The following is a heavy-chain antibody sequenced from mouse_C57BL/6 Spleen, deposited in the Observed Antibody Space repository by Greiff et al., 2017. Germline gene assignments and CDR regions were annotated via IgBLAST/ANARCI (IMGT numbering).Heavy chain of an antibody. Sequence: DVQLQESGGDLVKPGGSLKLSCAASGFTFSSYGMSWVRQTPDKRLEWVATISSGGSYTYYPDSVKGRFTISRDNAKNTLYLQMSSLKSEDTAMYYCARTGTWFAYWGQGTLVTVSA. V-gene: IGHV5-6*01. D-gene: IGHD4-1*01. CDR3: ARTGTWFAY. CDR2: ISSGGSYT. J-gene: IGHJ3*01. CDR1: GFTFSSYG.